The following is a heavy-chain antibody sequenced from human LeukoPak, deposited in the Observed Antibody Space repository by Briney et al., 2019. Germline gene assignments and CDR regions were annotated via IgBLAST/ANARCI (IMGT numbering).Heavy chain of an antibody. Sequence: SETLSLTCAVFVDSISSSKWWSWVRQAPGKGLEWIGEINHSGSTNYNPSLKSRVTISVDTSKNQFSLKLSSVTAADTAVYYCASRIAVAEVKYFVYWGQGTLVTVSS. CDR2: INHSGST. J-gene: IGHJ4*02. CDR3: ASRIAVAEVKYFVY. D-gene: IGHD6-19*01. V-gene: IGHV4-4*02. CDR1: VDSISSSKW.